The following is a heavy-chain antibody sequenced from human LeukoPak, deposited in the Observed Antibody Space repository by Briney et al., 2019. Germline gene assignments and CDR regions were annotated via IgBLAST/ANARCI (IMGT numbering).Heavy chain of an antibody. D-gene: IGHD1-26*01. CDR2: ISAYNGNT. V-gene: IGHV1-18*01. CDR1: GYTFSSYG. Sequence: ASVKVSCKASGYTFSSYGISWVRQAPGQGLEWMGWISAYNGNTNYAQKLQGRVTMTTDTSTSTAHMELRSLRSDDTAVYYCARDSSVLGELHPVGYGGQGTPVTVSS. CDR3: ARDSSVLGELHPVGY. J-gene: IGHJ4*02.